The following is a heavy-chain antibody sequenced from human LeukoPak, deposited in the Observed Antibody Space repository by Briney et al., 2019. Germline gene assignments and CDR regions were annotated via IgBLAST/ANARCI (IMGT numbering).Heavy chain of an antibody. Sequence: GGSLRLSCAASGFTFSGSGMSWVRQAPGKGLEWISSSGDSDGSTYYADSLKARFTISRDNSKNTLYLQMNNLRAEDTAVYYCAKGGCRGTCNPLAYWGQGALVTVSP. CDR1: GFTFSGSG. J-gene: IGHJ4*02. V-gene: IGHV3-23*01. CDR3: AKGGCRGTCNPLAY. D-gene: IGHD2-15*01. CDR2: SGDSDGST.